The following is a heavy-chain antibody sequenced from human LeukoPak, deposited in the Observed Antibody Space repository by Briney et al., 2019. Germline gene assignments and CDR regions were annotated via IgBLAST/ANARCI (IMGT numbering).Heavy chain of an antibody. V-gene: IGHV3-74*01. CDR3: ARASSAYGEYFDY. CDR2: INTDGSST. J-gene: IGHJ4*02. Sequence: GGSLRLSCAASGFTFSSYWLHWVRQAPGKELMSFSRINTDGSSTSYADSVKGRFTISRDNAKNTLYLQMNSLRAEDTAVYYCARASSAYGEYFDYWGQGTLVTVSS. D-gene: IGHD4-17*01. CDR1: GFTFSSYW.